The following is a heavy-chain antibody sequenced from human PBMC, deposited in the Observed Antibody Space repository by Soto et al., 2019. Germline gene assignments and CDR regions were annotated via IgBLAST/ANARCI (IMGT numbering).Heavy chain of an antibody. J-gene: IGHJ5*02. CDR2: ISAYNGNT. V-gene: IGHV1-18*01. CDR1: GYTFTSYG. Sequence: QVQLVQSGAEVKKPGASVKVSCKASGYTFTSYGISWVRQAPGQGLERMGWISAYNGNTNYAQKLQGKVTMTTDTSTSTAYMELRSLRSDDTAVYYCARGSAANFDFWSGYYHWFDPWGQGTLVTVSS. CDR3: ARGSAANFDFWSGYYHWFDP. D-gene: IGHD3-3*01.